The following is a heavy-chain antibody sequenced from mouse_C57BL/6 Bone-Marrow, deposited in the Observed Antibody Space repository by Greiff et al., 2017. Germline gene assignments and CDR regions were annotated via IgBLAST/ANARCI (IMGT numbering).Heavy chain of an antibody. V-gene: IGHV14-4*01. CDR2: IDPENGDT. CDR1: GFNIKDDY. Sequence: EVQLQQSGAELVRPGASVKLSCTASGFNIKDDYMHWVKQRPEQGLEWIGWIDPENGDTEYASKFQGKATITADPSSNTAYLQLSSLTSEDTAVYYCTTGYLLWPHWSQGTTLTVSS. CDR3: TTGYLLWPH. D-gene: IGHD2-1*01. J-gene: IGHJ2*01.